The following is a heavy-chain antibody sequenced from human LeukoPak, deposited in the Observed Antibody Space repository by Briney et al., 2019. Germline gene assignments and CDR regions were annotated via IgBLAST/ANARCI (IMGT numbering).Heavy chain of an antibody. CDR2: IYSGGTT. CDR1: GFTVSSNY. Sequence: SGGSLRLSCAASGFTVSSNYTRWVRQAPGKGLEWASVIYSGGTTYYADSVKGRFTISRDNSKNTLYLQMNSLRAEDTAVYYCARDRGYGRYYYYYMDVWGKGTTVTVSS. V-gene: IGHV3-53*01. J-gene: IGHJ6*03. D-gene: IGHD3-10*01. CDR3: ARDRGYGRYYYYYMDV.